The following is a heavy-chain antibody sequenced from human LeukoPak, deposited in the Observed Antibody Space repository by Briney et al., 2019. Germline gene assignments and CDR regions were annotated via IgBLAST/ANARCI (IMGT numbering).Heavy chain of an antibody. Sequence: GGSLRLSCAASGFTFNSYSMNWVRQAPGKGLEWVSSISSSNSSIYYADSVKGRFTISRDNAKNSLYLQMNSLRAEGTAVYYCARASGDIVETATMGSYWGQGTLVTVSS. CDR1: GFTFNSYS. V-gene: IGHV3-21*01. CDR2: ISSSNSSI. J-gene: IGHJ4*02. D-gene: IGHD5-18*01. CDR3: ARASGDIVETATMGSY.